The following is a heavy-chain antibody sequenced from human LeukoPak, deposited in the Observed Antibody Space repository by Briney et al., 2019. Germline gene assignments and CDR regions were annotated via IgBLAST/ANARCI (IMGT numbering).Heavy chain of an antibody. J-gene: IGHJ3*02. CDR3: ASGEGGAAFDI. Sequence: ASVKVSCKASGGTFSSYAISWVRQAPGQGLEWMGGIIPIFGTANYAQKFQGRVTITADESTSTAYMELGSLRSEDTAVYYCASGEGGAAFDIWGQGTMVTVSS. D-gene: IGHD3-10*01. V-gene: IGHV1-69*01. CDR1: GGTFSSYA. CDR2: IIPIFGTA.